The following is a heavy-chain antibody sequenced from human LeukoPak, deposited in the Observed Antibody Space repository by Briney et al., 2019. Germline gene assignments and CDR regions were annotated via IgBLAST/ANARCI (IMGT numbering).Heavy chain of an antibody. CDR2: ISTSGTYM. D-gene: IGHD6-13*01. V-gene: IGHV3-21*01. Sequence: GGSLRLSCPASGLTFSGYIMNWVRQAPGKGLEWVSSISTSGTYMDYADSVKGRFIISRDNSKNSLFLQMNSLRAEDTAVYSCARGIAAAGHGMDVWGQGTTVTVSS. CDR1: GLTFSGYI. J-gene: IGHJ6*02. CDR3: ARGIAAAGHGMDV.